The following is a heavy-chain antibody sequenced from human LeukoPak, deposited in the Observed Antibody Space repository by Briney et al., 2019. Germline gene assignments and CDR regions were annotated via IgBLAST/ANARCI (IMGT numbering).Heavy chain of an antibody. CDR2: IKHSGST. CDR3: ARVQRRRYNWNDAGDY. Sequence: SETLSPTCAVYGGSFSGYYWGWIRQPPGKGLEWIGEIKHSGSTNYNPSLKSRVTISVDTSKNQFSLKLSSVTAADTAVYYCARVQRRRYNWNDAGDYWGQGTLVTVSS. V-gene: IGHV4-34*01. CDR1: GGSFSGYY. D-gene: IGHD1-1*01. J-gene: IGHJ4*02.